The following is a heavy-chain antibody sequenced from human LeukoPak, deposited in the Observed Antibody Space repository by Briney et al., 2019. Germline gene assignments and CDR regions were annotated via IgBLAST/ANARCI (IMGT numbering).Heavy chain of an antibody. Sequence: SETLSLTCTVSGGSISSSSYYWGWIRQPPGKGLEWIGSIYYSGSTYYNPSLKSRVTISVDTSKNQFSLKLSSVNAADTAVYYCARLAMIGDYYYGMDVWGQGTTVTGSS. J-gene: IGHJ6*02. D-gene: IGHD3-22*01. CDR3: ARLAMIGDYYYGMDV. V-gene: IGHV4-39*01. CDR1: GGSISSSSYY. CDR2: IYYSGST.